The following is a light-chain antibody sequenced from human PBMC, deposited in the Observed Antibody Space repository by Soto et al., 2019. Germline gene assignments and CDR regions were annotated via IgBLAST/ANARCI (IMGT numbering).Light chain of an antibody. V-gene: IGLV1-47*01. CDR3: ATWDDSLSGPV. CDR1: TSNIRSSS. J-gene: IGLJ2*01. CDR2: ENN. Sequence: QSVLRQPPSASGTPWQSVTISCSRSTSNIRSSSVYWYQQLPGTAPKVFIYENNRRPSGVPDRFSGSKSGTSASLAISGLRSEDEADYYCATWDDSLSGPVFGGGTKLTVL.